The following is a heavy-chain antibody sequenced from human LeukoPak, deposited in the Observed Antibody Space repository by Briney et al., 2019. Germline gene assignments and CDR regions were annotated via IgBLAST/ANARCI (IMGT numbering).Heavy chain of an antibody. J-gene: IGHJ4*02. D-gene: IGHD3-22*01. V-gene: IGHV3-7*01. CDR3: ARDPLDYYDSSGYARLDY. Sequence: PGGSLRLSCAASGFTFTTYWMSWVRQAPGKGLEWVANIKRDGSEQFYVDSVKGRFTISRDNAKNSLYLQLNSLRAEDTAVYYCARDPLDYYDSSGYARLDYWGQGTLVTVSS. CDR1: GFTFTTYW. CDR2: IKRDGSEQ.